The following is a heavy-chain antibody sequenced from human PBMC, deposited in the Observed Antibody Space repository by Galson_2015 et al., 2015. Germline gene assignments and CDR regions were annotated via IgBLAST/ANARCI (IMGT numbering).Heavy chain of an antibody. J-gene: IGHJ4*02. CDR2: IYPGDSDT. CDR3: ARQDGSGLYYFDY. Sequence: SGAEVKKPGESLKISCKGSGYSFSSYWIAWVRQMPGKGLEWMGVIYPGDSDTRYSPSFQGQVTISADKSISTAYLQWTSLAASDTAMYYCARQDGSGLYYFDYWGQGTLATVSS. V-gene: IGHV5-51*01. CDR1: GYSFSSYW. D-gene: IGHD3-10*01.